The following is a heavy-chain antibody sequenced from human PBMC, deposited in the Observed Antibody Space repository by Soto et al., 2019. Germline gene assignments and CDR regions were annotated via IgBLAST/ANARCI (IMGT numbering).Heavy chain of an antibody. CDR1: GFTVSSKY. CDR3: AREKDGCSGGSCYGP. CDR2: IYAGGTT. V-gene: IGHV3-66*01. J-gene: IGHJ5*02. D-gene: IGHD2-15*01. Sequence: GGSLRLSCAASGFTVSSKYMTWVRQAPGKGLEWVSVIYAGGTTYYADSVKGRFTISRDNSKNTLYLQMNSLRAGDTAVYYCAREKDGCSGGSCYGPWGQGTLVTVSS.